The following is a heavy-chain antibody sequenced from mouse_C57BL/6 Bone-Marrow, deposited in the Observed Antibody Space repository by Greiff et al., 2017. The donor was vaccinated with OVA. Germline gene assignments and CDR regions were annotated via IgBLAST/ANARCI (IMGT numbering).Heavy chain of an antibody. CDR2: VDPEDGDT. D-gene: IGHD2-2*01. V-gene: IGHV14-2*01. CDR3: ALWFQYYFDY. J-gene: IGHJ2*01. Sequence: EVQLQQSGAELVKPGASVKLSCTASGFNIKDYYMHWVKQRTEQGLEWIGRVDPEDGDTKYAPKFQGKATITADTSSNTAYLQLSSLTSEDTAVYYCALWFQYYFDYWGQGTTLTVSS. CDR1: GFNIKDYY.